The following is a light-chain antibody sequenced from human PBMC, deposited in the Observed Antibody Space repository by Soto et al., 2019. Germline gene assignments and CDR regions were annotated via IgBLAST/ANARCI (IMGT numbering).Light chain of an antibody. J-gene: IGLJ2*01. CDR1: GGSIASND. CDR3: QSYHSSNVV. Sequence: NFMLTQPHSVSESPGKTVTISCTRSGGSIASNDVQWYQQRPGSAPTTVIYEDDQRPSGVPDRFSGSIDSSTNSASLTISGLKTEYEAAYYCQSYHSSNVVFGGGTQLTVL. V-gene: IGLV6-57*04. CDR2: EDD.